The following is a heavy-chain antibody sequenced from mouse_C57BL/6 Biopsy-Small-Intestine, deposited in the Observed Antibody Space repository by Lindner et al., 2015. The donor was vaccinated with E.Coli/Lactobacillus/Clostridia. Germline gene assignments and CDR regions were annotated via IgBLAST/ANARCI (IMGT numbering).Heavy chain of an antibody. CDR3: ARHDYYYSYFAY. D-gene: IGHD1-1*02. V-gene: IGHV5-6-2*01. J-gene: IGHJ3*01. CDR2: ISSNGVGT. CDR1: GFTFSSYA. Sequence: VQLQESGGGLVKPGGSLKLSCAASGFTFSSYAMSWFRQTPEKRLEWVAAISSNGVGTYYPDIVKDRFTISRDDAKSTLYLQMYSLRSEDAALYYCARHDYYYSYFAYWGQGTLVTVSA.